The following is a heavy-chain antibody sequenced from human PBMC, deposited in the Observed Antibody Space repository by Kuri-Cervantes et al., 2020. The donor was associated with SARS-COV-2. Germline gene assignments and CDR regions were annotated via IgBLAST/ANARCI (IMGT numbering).Heavy chain of an antibody. V-gene: IGHV4-59*05. D-gene: IGHD3-10*01. CDR1: GGSISSYY. J-gene: IGHJ5*02. CDR2: IYYSGST. Sequence: SETLSLTCTVSGGSISSYYWSWIRQPPGKGLEWIGSIYYSGSTYYNPSLKSRVTISVDTSKNQFSLKLSSVTAADTAVYYCARAAGYYGSGSYYPNWFDPWGQGTLVTVSS. CDR3: ARAAGYYGSGSYYPNWFDP.